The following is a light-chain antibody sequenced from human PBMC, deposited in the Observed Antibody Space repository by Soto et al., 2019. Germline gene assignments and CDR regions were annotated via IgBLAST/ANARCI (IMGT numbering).Light chain of an antibody. J-gene: IGLJ3*02. CDR1: SSDIGSYSY. CDR3: SSYGASSTL. V-gene: IGLV2-14*03. Sequence: QSALTQPDSLSGSPGQSITISCTGSSSDIGSYSYVSLYQQHPGKAPKLMIFDVSYRPSGISDRFSGSKSGNTAALTISGLQAEDEADYYCSSYGASSTLFGGGTKLTV. CDR2: DVS.